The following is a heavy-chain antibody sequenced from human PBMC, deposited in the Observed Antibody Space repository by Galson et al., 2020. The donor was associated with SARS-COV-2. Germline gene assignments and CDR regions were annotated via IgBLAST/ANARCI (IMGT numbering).Heavy chain of an antibody. Sequence: GESLKISCAASGFTFSSYGMHWVRQAPGKGLEWVAVIWYDGSNKYYADSVKGRFTISRDNSKNTLYLQMNSLRAEDTAVYYCANTLGYCSGGSCPDYWGQGTLVTVSS. J-gene: IGHJ4*02. CDR1: GFTFSSYG. CDR3: ANTLGYCSGGSCPDY. V-gene: IGHV3-30*02. CDR2: IWYDGSNK. D-gene: IGHD2-15*01.